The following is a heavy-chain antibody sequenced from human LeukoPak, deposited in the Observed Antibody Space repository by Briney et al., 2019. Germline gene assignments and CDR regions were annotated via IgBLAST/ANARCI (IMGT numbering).Heavy chain of an antibody. CDR2: ISSSGSTI. J-gene: IGHJ6*03. V-gene: IGHV3-11*04. Sequence: GGSLRLSCAASGFTFSDYYMSWIRQAPGKGLEWVSYISSSGSTIYYADSVKGRFTISRDNAKNSLYLQMNSLRAEDTAVYYCARVEYCSSTSCYYYYYYMDVWGKGTTATVSS. CDR1: GFTFSDYY. CDR3: ARVEYCSSTSCYYYYYYMDV. D-gene: IGHD2-2*01.